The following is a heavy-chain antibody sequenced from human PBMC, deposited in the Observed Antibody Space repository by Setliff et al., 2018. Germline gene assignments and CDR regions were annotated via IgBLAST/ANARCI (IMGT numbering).Heavy chain of an antibody. V-gene: IGHV1-18*01. J-gene: IGHJ4*02. CDR1: SYTFTNYG. Sequence: ASVKVSCKTSSYTFTNYGITWVRQAPGQGLEWMGWINNYSFKTNYPQKFLGRVTVTTDTSTGTAYMELGSLTSDDTAIYYCARINFYVSSGYYYAPDYWGPGTLVTVSS. CDR2: INNYSFKT. D-gene: IGHD3-22*01. CDR3: ARINFYVSSGYYYAPDY.